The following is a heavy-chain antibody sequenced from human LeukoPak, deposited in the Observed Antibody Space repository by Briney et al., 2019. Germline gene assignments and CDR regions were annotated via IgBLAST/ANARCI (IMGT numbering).Heavy chain of an antibody. CDR3: AKVAITYCSGGRCYYFDY. D-gene: IGHD2-15*01. CDR2: ISGSGGST. Sequence: PGGSPLLYCAASGFTFISYDMTWARQAPGKGLEWVSAISGSGGSTYYADSVKGRFTISRDKSKNPLYLPMTSLRGEGTGLYYCAKVAITYCSGGRCYYFDYGAQGTLFTVSS. V-gene: IGHV3-23*01. CDR1: GFTFISYD. J-gene: IGHJ4*02.